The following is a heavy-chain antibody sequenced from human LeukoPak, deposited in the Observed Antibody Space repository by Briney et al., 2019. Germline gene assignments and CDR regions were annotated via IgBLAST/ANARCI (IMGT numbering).Heavy chain of an antibody. J-gene: IGHJ4*02. V-gene: IGHV3-48*03. D-gene: IGHD2-2*03. CDR1: GYTFSDFE. CDR3: AKSGKILGY. CDR2: ISGRGCSI. Sequence: PGGSLRLSCVGSGYTFSDFEMNWVRQAPGKGLEGVAYISGRGCSIYYLDSVKGRFTISRDNAKNSLYLQMNNLRPEDTAVYYCAKSGKILGYWGQGTLVTVSS.